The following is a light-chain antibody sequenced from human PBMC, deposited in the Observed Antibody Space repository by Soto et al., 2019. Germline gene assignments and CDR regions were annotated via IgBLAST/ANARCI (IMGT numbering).Light chain of an antibody. CDR3: QQYGSSPKT. J-gene: IGKJ2*01. V-gene: IGKV3-20*01. CDR1: QSVSSSY. Sequence: ELTQSPGTLSLSPGERATLSCRASQSVSSSYLAWYQQKPGQAPRLLIYGASSRATGIPDRFSGSGSGTDFTLTISRLEPEDFAVYYCQQYGSSPKTFGQGTKLEIK. CDR2: GAS.